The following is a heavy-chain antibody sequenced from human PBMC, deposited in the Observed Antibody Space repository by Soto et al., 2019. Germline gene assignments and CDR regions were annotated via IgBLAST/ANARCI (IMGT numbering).Heavy chain of an antibody. D-gene: IGHD2-15*01. V-gene: IGHV1-3*01. J-gene: IGHJ2*01. CDR1: GYTFTSYA. CDR2: INAGNGNT. CDR3: ARAGYCSGGSCSSSNDFDL. Sequence: QVQLVQSGAEVKKPGASVKVSCKASGYTFTSYAMHWVRQAPGQRLEWMGWINAGNGNTKYSQKFQGRVTITRDTSASTAYMELSSLRSEDTAVYYCARAGYCSGGSCSSSNDFDLWGRSTLVTVSS.